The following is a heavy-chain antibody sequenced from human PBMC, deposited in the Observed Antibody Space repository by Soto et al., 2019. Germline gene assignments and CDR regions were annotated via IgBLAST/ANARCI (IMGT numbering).Heavy chain of an antibody. J-gene: IGHJ5*02. CDR3: ASLQVVLWFGELFGWFDP. V-gene: IGHV4-39*01. D-gene: IGHD3-10*01. CDR2: LYYSGST. CDR1: GGSISSRNYY. Sequence: QLQLQESGPGLVKPSETLSLTCTVSGGSISSRNYYWGWIRQPPGKGLEWIGSLYYSGSTYYNPSLKSRVTLSVDTSKNQVSRKLSSVTAADTAVYYCASLQVVLWFGELFGWFDPWGQGTLVTVSS.